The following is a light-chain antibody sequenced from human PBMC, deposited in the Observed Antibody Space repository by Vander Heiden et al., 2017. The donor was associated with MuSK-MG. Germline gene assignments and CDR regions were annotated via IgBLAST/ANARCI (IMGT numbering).Light chain of an antibody. CDR2: AAS. CDR1: QGLSNF. J-gene: IGKJ4*01. V-gene: IGKV1-27*01. Sequence: DIQMTQSPSSLSASVGDRVTITCRASQGLSNFLAWYQQKPGGVPKLLIYAASISLSGVPSRFSGRGSGTDFALTISSLQPEDVATYYCQKYDTVPLTFGGGTRVEIK. CDR3: QKYDTVPLT.